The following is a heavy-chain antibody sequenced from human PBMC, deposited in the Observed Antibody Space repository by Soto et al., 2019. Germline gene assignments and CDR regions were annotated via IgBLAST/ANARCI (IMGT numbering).Heavy chain of an antibody. V-gene: IGHV6-1*01. J-gene: IGHJ4*01. D-gene: IGHD1-26*01. CDR1: GDSVSSNSAG. Sequence: QAQLQQSGPGLVKPSQTLSLTCAITGDSVSSNSAGWSWVRQSPSRGLEWLGRTYYRSKWYYEYAVSVRGRITINPDTSKNQYSLQLNSVTPEDTAVYFCARGEQYSGRIFDYWGQGILVTVSS. CDR2: TYYRSKWYY. CDR3: ARGEQYSGRIFDY.